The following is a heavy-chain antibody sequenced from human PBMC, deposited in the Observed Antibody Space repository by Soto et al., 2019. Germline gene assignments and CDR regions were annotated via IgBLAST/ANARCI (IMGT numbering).Heavy chain of an antibody. J-gene: IGHJ4*02. Sequence: TLSLTCPVSGVVLGSDAYYWGWIRQHPGKGLEWIGNIYHTGNTDYNPSLKSRVVISLDASQNQFVLRLSTVTAADTAVYFCAWHRFSGRRWSKFDYWGQSGLVGVSS. V-gene: IGHV4-31*03. D-gene: IGHD3-16*02. CDR1: GVVLGSDAYY. CDR3: AWHRFSGRRWSKFDY. CDR2: IYHTGNT.